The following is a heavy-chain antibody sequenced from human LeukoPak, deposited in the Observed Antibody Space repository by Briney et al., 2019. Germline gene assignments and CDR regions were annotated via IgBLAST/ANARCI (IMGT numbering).Heavy chain of an antibody. D-gene: IGHD6-19*01. Sequence: GASVKVSCKASGYTFTSYGISWVRQAPGQGLEWMGWISAYNGNTNYAQKLQGRVTMTTDTSTSTAYMELRSLRSDDTAVYYCARVNGLKARHSSGWYDFDYWGQGTLVTVSS. CDR3: ARVNGLKARHSSGWYDFDY. V-gene: IGHV1-18*01. J-gene: IGHJ4*02. CDR1: GYTFTSYG. CDR2: ISAYNGNT.